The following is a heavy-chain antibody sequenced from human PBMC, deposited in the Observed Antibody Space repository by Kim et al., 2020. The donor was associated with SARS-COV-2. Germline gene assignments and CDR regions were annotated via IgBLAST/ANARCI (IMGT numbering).Heavy chain of an antibody. Sequence: GGSLRLSCAASGFTFSSYAMHWVRQAPGKGLEYVSAFSSNGGSTYYADSVKGRFTISRDNSKNTLYLQMGSLRAEDMAVYYCARGTKAAAYWYFDLWGRGTLVTVSS. CDR1: GFTFSSYA. J-gene: IGHJ2*01. V-gene: IGHV3-64*02. CDR2: FSSNGGST. D-gene: IGHD6-13*01. CDR3: ARGTKAAAYWYFDL.